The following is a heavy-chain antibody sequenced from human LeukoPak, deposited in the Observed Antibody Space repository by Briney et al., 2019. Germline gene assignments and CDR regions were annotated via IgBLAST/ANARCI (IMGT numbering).Heavy chain of an antibody. V-gene: IGHV4-31*03. J-gene: IGHJ4*02. CDR2: IFYSGST. CDR3: ARASTIFGVVFAF. Sequence: SETLSLTCTVSGGSISSGGYYWSWIRQPPGEGLEWIGYIFYSGSTYYNPSLKSRVNISVDTSKNRLSLNLSSVTAADTAVYYCARASTIFGVVFAFWGQGTVVTVSS. CDR1: GGSISSGGYY. D-gene: IGHD3-3*01.